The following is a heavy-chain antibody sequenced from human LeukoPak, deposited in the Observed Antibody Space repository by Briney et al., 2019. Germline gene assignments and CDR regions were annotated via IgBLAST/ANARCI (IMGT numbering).Heavy chain of an antibody. J-gene: IGHJ2*01. Sequence: TGGSLRLSCAASGFTFSSYSMNWVRQAPGKGLEWVSYISSSSSTIYYADSVKGRFTISRDNAKNSLYLQMNSLRAEDTAVYYCARDLGIAVAVYRYFDLWGRGTLVTVSS. CDR2: ISSSSSTI. V-gene: IGHV3-48*04. CDR3: ARDLGIAVAVYRYFDL. D-gene: IGHD6-19*01. CDR1: GFTFSSYS.